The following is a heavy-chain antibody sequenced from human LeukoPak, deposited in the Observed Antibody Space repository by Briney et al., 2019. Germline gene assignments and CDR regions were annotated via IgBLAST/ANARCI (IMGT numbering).Heavy chain of an antibody. CDR3: ARFRYCSSTSCYRAHNWFDP. CDR1: GDSISSYY. D-gene: IGHD2-2*01. V-gene: IGHV4-59*01. Sequence: SETLSLTCTVSGDSISSYYWSWIRQPPGKRLEWNGYIYYTGSTNYNSSLKSRVSISVDTSKNHFSLNLSSVTAADTAVYYCARFRYCSSTSCYRAHNWFDPWGQGTLVTVSS. CDR2: IYYTGST. J-gene: IGHJ5*02.